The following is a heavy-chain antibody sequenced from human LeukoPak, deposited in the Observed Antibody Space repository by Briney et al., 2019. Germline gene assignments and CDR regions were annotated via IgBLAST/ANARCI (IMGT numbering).Heavy chain of an antibody. J-gene: IGHJ6*02. CDR2: IIPIFGTA. Sequence: SVKVSCKASGGTFSSYAISWVRQAPGQGLEWMGGIIPIFGTANYAQKFQGRVTITADESTSTAYMELSSLRSEDTAVYYCARGSGTDYSYGSGYYYYYYGMDVWGQGTTVTVSS. CDR1: GGTFSSYA. D-gene: IGHD5-18*01. V-gene: IGHV1-69*13. CDR3: ARGSGTDYSYGSGYYYYYYGMDV.